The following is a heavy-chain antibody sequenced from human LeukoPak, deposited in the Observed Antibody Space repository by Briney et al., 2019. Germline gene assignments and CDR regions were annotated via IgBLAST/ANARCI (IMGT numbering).Heavy chain of an antibody. CDR1: GDSISNYY. V-gene: IGHV4-4*07. CDR3: ARDRPDCSSTSCYISYYYYGMDV. D-gene: IGHD2-2*02. CDR2: ISSSGST. J-gene: IGHJ6*02. Sequence: PSETLSLTCTVSGDSISNYYWSWIRQPAGKGLEWIGRISSSGSTNYNPSLKSRVTMSVDSSKNHFSLKLSSVTAADTAVYYYARDRPDCSSTSCYISYYYYGMDVWGQGTTVTVSS.